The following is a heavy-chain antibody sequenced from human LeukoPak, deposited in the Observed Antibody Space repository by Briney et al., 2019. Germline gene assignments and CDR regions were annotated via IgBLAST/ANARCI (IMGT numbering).Heavy chain of an antibody. D-gene: IGHD3-16*01. V-gene: IGHV3-48*04. CDR2: ISSSSTTI. CDR3: ARDNDSRDPPHFDY. Sequence: GGSLRLSCAASGFTFSSYSMMWVRQAPGKGLEWVSYISSSSTTIHYADSVKGRFTISRDNAKNSLHLQMNSLRAEDTAVYYCARDNDSRDPPHFDYWGQGTLVTVSS. CDR1: GFTFSSYS. J-gene: IGHJ4*02.